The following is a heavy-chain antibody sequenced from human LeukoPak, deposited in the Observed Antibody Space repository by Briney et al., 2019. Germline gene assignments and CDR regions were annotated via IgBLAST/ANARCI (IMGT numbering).Heavy chain of an antibody. CDR1: GHSFTSYW. CDR3: ARQLGPRGYYYYMDV. CDR2: IYPGDSDT. J-gene: IGHJ6*03. D-gene: IGHD3-16*01. Sequence: GESLKISCKGSGHSFTSYWIGWVRQMPGKGLEWMGIIYPGDSDTRYSPSFQGQVTISADKSISTAYLQWSSLKASDTAMYYCARQLGPRGYYYYMDVWGKGTTVTVSS. V-gene: IGHV5-51*01.